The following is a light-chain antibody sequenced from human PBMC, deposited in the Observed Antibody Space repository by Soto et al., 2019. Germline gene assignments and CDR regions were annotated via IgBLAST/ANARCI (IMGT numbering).Light chain of an antibody. CDR3: SSYAGSTVV. Sequence: QSALTQPPSASGSPGQPVTISCTGTSSDVGGYNYVSWYQQHPDKAPKLMIYEVSKRPSGVPDRFSGSKSGNTASLTVSGLQAEDEADYYCSSYAGSTVVFGGGTKLTVL. CDR2: EVS. CDR1: SSDVGGYNY. J-gene: IGLJ2*01. V-gene: IGLV2-8*01.